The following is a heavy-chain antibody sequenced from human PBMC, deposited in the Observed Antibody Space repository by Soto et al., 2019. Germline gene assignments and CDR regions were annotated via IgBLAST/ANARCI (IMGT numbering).Heavy chain of an antibody. V-gene: IGHV3-48*03. Sequence: EVQLVESGGGLVQPGGSLRLSCAASGFTFSSYEMNWVRQAPGKGLEWVSYISSSGSTIYYADSVKGRFTISRDNAKNSLYLQMNSLRAEDTAVYYCARDTYCSGGSCYFYDAFDIWGQGTMVTVSS. D-gene: IGHD2-15*01. CDR2: ISSSGSTI. CDR1: GFTFSSYE. J-gene: IGHJ3*02. CDR3: ARDTYCSGGSCYFYDAFDI.